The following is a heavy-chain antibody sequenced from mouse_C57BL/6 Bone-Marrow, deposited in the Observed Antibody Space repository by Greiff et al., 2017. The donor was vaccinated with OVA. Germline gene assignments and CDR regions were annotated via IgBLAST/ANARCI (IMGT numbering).Heavy chain of an antibody. D-gene: IGHD2-1*01. V-gene: IGHV5-17*01. CDR1: GFTFSDYG. J-gene: IGHJ4*01. Sequence: EVLLVESGGGLVKPGGSLKLSCAASGFTFSDYGMHWVRQAPEKGLEWVAYISSGSSTIYYADTVKGRFTISRDNATNTLFLQMTSLRSEDTAMYYCATHYGNVGVDYWGQGTSVTVSS. CDR3: ATHYGNVGVDY. CDR2: ISSGSSTI.